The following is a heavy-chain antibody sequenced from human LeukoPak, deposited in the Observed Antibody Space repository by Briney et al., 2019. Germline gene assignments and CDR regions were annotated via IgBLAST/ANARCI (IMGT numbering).Heavy chain of an antibody. V-gene: IGHV4-59*01. J-gene: IGHJ6*02. CDR1: GGSISSYY. Sequence: KASETLSLTCTVSGGSISSYYWNWIRQPPGKGLEWIGYIYYSGSTNYNPSLKSRVTISVDTSKNQFSLKLRSVTAADTAVYYCARWLGIGSGSYGVAHYGMDVWGQGTTVTVSS. D-gene: IGHD3-10*01. CDR2: IYYSGST. CDR3: ARWLGIGSGSYGVAHYGMDV.